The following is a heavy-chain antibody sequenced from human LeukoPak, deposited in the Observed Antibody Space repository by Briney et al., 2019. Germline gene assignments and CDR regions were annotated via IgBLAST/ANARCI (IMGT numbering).Heavy chain of an antibody. V-gene: IGHV3-21*04. J-gene: IGHJ4*02. D-gene: IGHD6-13*01. CDR3: AKDTSSSWYYFDY. Sequence: GGSLRLSCAASGFTFSSYSMNWVRQAPGKGLEWVSSISSSSSYIYYADSVKGRFTISRDNAKNSLYLQMNSLRAEDTALYYYAKDTSSSWYYFDYWGQGTLVTVSS. CDR2: ISSSSSYI. CDR1: GFTFSSYS.